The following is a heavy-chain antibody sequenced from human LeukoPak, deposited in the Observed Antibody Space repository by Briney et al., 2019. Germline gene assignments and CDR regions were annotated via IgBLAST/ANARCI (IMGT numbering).Heavy chain of an antibody. V-gene: IGHV3-7*01. CDR3: ARGGAPDN. CDR1: GFNFSSYW. J-gene: IGHJ4*02. Sequence: GGSLRLSCAASGFNFSSYWMSWVRQAPGKGLEWVANINQDGGKKYYVDSVRGRFAISRDNAENSVYLQMSSLRAEDTALYYCARGGAPDNWGQGTLVTVSS. CDR2: INQDGGKK. D-gene: IGHD1-26*01.